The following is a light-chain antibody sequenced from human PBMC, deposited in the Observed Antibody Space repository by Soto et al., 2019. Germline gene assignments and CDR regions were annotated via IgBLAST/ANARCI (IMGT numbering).Light chain of an antibody. CDR1: QSVLSNSNNKNS. Sequence: DIVMTQSPDSLAVSLGERATINCKSSQSVLSNSNNKNSIAWYQQKPGQPPRLLIYWASTRESGVPDRFSGSGSGTDFTLTISSLQAEDVAVYYCQQYYSNPRTFGQGTKVDIK. V-gene: IGKV4-1*01. CDR3: QQYYSNPRT. J-gene: IGKJ1*01. CDR2: WAS.